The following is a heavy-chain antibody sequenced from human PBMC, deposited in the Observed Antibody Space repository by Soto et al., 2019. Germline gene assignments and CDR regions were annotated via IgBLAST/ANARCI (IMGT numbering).Heavy chain of an antibody. V-gene: IGHV1-2*02. Sequence: ASVKVSCKASGYTFSDYYMHWVRQAPGQGLEWMGWINPNSGGTNYAQKFQGRVTMTRDTSISTAYMDLTRLTSDDTAVYYCARGTSTVTPDYWGQGTLVTVPS. CDR3: ARGTSTVTPDY. CDR2: INPNSGGT. J-gene: IGHJ4*02. D-gene: IGHD4-17*01. CDR1: GYTFSDYY.